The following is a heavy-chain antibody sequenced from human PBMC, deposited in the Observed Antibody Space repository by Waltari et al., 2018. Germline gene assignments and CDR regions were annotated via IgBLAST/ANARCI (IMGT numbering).Heavy chain of an antibody. V-gene: IGHV3-48*04. Sequence: EVQLVESGGGLVQPGGSLRLSCDASGFTFSSYSMNWVRQAPGKGLEWVSYISSSSSTIYYADSVKGRFTISRDNAKNSLYLQMSSLRAEDTAVYYCARDRRYFDYWGQGTLVTVSS. CDR2: ISSSSSTI. J-gene: IGHJ4*02. CDR1: GFTFSSYS. CDR3: ARDRRYFDY.